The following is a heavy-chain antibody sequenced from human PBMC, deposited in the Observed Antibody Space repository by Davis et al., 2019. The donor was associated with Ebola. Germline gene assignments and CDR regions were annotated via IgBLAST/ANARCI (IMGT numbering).Heavy chain of an antibody. J-gene: IGHJ6*02. D-gene: IGHD3-10*01. CDR3: ARGRITYYYGSGYGMDV. CDR2: IKQDGSEK. Sequence: GGSLRLSCAASGFTFSSYWMSWVRQAPGKGLEWVANIKQDGSEKYYVDSVKGRFTISRDNAQNSMFLQMNSLRAEDTAVYYCARGRITYYYGSGYGMDVWGQGTTVTVSS. V-gene: IGHV3-7*03. CDR1: GFTFSSYW.